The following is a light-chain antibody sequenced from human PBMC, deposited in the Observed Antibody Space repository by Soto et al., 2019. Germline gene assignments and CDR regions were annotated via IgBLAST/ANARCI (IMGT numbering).Light chain of an antibody. CDR3: CSYAGTYVV. J-gene: IGLJ2*01. CDR1: SSDVGAYNY. CDR2: DVN. V-gene: IGLV2-11*01. Sequence: QSALTQPRSVSGSPGQSVTISCAGTSSDVGAYNYVSWYQHHPGKAPKLMIYDVNKRPSGVPDRFSGSKSGNTASLTISGLQAEDEADYYCCSYAGTYVVFGGGTKVTVL.